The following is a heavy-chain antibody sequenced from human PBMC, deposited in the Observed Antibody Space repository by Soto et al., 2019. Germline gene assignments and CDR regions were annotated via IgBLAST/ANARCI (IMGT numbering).Heavy chain of an antibody. J-gene: IGHJ4*01. CDR3: SRSPYYHILTGYWPDY. V-gene: IGHV5-10-1*01. CDR2: IDPSDSYT. CDR1: GYSFTSYW. Sequence: PGESLKISCKGSGYSFTSYWISWVRQMPGKGLEWMGRIDPSDSYTNCSPSFQGHVTISADKSISTAYLQWSSLKASDTATYYCSRSPYYHILTGYWPDYWGHGTLVTVSS. D-gene: IGHD3-9*01.